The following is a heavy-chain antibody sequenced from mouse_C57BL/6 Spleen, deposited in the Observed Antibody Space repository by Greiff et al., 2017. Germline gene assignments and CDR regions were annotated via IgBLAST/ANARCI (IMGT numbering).Heavy chain of an antibody. CDR2: IYPGSGST. D-gene: IGHD2-5*01. Sequence: QVQLQQPGAELVKPGASVKMSCKASGYTFTSYWITWVKQRPGQGLEWIGDIYPGSGSTNYNEKFKSKATLTVDTSSSTAYMQLSSLTSEDSAVYYCARDGYSNYGWFAYWGQGTLVTVSA. CDR1: GYTFTSYW. J-gene: IGHJ3*01. V-gene: IGHV1-55*01. CDR3: ARDGYSNYGWFAY.